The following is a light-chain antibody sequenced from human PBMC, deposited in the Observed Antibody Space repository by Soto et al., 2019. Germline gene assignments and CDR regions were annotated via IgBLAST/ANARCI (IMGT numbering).Light chain of an antibody. CDR1: HTISLNY. CDR3: QQYSASPRA. CDR2: AAS. V-gene: IGKV3-20*01. J-gene: IGKJ3*01. Sequence: EVVLTQSPATLSLSPGERATLSCTTSHTISLNYLAWYQQRPGQAPRLLIYAASARAAGIPDRFIGSGSGTDFTLTINGLEPEDSAVYYCQQYSASPRAFGPGTKVDI.